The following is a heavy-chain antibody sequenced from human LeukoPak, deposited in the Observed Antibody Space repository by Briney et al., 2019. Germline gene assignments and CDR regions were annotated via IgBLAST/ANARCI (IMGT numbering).Heavy chain of an antibody. J-gene: IGHJ5*02. CDR2: IIPILGIA. D-gene: IGHD6-6*01. CDR1: GGTFSSYA. Sequence: SVKVSCKASGGTFSSYAISWVRQAPGQGLEWMGRIIPILGIANYAQKFQGRVTITADKSTSTAYMELSGLRSEDTAVYYCARERYSSSSGFDPWGQGTLVTVSS. CDR3: ARERYSSSSGFDP. V-gene: IGHV1-69*04.